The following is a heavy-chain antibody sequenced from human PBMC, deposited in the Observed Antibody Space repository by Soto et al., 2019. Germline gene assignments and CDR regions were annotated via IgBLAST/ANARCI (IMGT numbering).Heavy chain of an antibody. CDR2: IYYSGST. J-gene: IGHJ4*02. V-gene: IGHV4-39*07. D-gene: IGHD3-22*01. Sequence: SETLSLTCTVSGGSISSSSYYWGWIRQPPGKGLEWIGSIYYSGSTYYNPSLKSRVTISVDRSKNQFSLKLSSVTAADTAVYYCARVGYYYDSSGYSPKPYFDYWGQGTLVTVSS. CDR1: GGSISSSSYY. CDR3: ARVGYYYDSSGYSPKPYFDY.